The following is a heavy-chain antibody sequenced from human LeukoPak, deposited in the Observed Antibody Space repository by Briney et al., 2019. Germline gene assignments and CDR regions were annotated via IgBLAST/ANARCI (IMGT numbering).Heavy chain of an antibody. CDR3: ARGYSSSWYGDY. V-gene: IGHV4-38-2*01. J-gene: IGHJ4*02. CDR1: VYSISSGYY. CDR2: IYHSGST. D-gene: IGHD6-13*01. Sequence: SETLSLTCAVSVYSISSGYYWGWIRQPPGKGLEWIGSIYHSGSTYYNPSLKSRVTISVDTSKNQFSLELSSVTAADTAVYYCARGYSSSWYGDYWGQGTLVTVPS.